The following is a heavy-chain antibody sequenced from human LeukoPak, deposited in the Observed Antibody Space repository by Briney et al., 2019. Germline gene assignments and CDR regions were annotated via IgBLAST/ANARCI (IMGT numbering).Heavy chain of an antibody. J-gene: IGHJ4*02. V-gene: IGHV3-7*01. CDR3: ARGYLFDY. Sequence: PGGSLRLSCAASGFTFSSYGMSWVRQAPGKGLEWVANIKQDGSEKYYVDSVKGRFTISRDNAKNSLYLQMNSLRAEDTAVYYCARGYLFDYWGQGTLVTVSS. CDR2: IKQDGSEK. D-gene: IGHD1-26*01. CDR1: GFTFSSYG.